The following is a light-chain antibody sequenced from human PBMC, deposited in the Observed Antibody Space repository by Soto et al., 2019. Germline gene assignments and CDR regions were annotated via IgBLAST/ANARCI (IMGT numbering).Light chain of an antibody. J-gene: IGLJ2*01. CDR2: GNI. CDR1: SSNSGVSYY. Sequence: QTVLTQQHSVSGAQGQWVTPSCIGSSSNSGVSYYVHCYQQVPGTAPRLVIYGNIVQPSGAPGRFSGSKAGASASLAITGFQAGNEAIYYCQSYDRILSGSVFGGGTKFTFL. CDR3: QSYDRILSGSV. V-gene: IGLV1-40*01.